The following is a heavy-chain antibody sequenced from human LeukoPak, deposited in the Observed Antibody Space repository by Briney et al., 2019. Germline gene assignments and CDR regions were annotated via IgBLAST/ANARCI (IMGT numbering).Heavy chain of an antibody. CDR1: GGSLSSAHG. J-gene: IGHJ4*02. CDR2: SQNSGCT. V-gene: IGHV4-61*01. D-gene: IGHD3-10*01. Sequence: PSETLSLTCTVSGGSLSSAHGWSWIRQPPGKGLEWIGYSQNSGCTNCNPSLMSRVTISVDTSKNQFSLKLSSVTAADTAVYYCARDYSGSLDYWGQGTLVTVSS. CDR3: ARDYSGSLDY.